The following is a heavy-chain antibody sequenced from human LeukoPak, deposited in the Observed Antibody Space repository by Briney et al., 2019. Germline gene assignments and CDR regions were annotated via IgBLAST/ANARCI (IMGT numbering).Heavy chain of an antibody. Sequence: ASVKVSCKASGYTFTNYDINWVRQATGQGLEWMGWMNPNSGNTGYAQKFQGRITITRNTSISTAYMELSSLRSEDTAVYYCARGLTYYDFWSGNYYFDYWGQGTLVIVSS. D-gene: IGHD3-3*01. CDR1: GYTFTNYD. CDR2: MNPNSGNT. J-gene: IGHJ4*02. CDR3: ARGLTYYDFWSGNYYFDY. V-gene: IGHV1-8*03.